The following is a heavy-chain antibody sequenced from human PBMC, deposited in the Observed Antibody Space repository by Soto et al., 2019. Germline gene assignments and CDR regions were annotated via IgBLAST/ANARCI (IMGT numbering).Heavy chain of an antibody. Sequence: QVQLVQSGAEVKKPGCSVKVSCKASGGTFSSYAISWVRQAPGQGLEWMGGIIPIFGTANYAQKFQGRVTITADKSPSTAYIELSSMRSEDTAVYYCARDCSSTSCYTTHYYYYGMDVWGQGTTVTVSS. J-gene: IGHJ6*02. D-gene: IGHD2-2*02. V-gene: IGHV1-69*06. CDR2: IIPIFGTA. CDR3: ARDCSSTSCYTTHYYYYGMDV. CDR1: GGTFSSYA.